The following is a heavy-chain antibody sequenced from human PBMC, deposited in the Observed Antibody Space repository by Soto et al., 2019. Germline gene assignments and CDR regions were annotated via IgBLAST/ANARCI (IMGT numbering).Heavy chain of an antibody. V-gene: IGHV1-18*01. CDR1: GYTFTSYG. J-gene: IGHJ4*02. D-gene: IGHD4-17*01. Sequence: ASVKVSCKASGYTFTSYGISWVRQAPGQGLEWMGWISAYNGNTNYAQKLQGRVTMTTDTSTSTAYMELRSLRSDDTAVYYCAHVQSTVTHRAGYFDYWGQGTLVTVSS. CDR3: AHVQSTVTHRAGYFDY. CDR2: ISAYNGNT.